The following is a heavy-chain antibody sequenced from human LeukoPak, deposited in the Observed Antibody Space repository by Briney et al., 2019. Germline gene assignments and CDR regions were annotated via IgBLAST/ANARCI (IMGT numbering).Heavy chain of an antibody. V-gene: IGHV3-9*01. D-gene: IGHD1-14*01. CDR2: ISWNSGSI. CDR3: AKDMGAGNYFDY. CDR1: GFTFDDYA. Sequence: QPGRSLRLSCAASGFTFDDYAMHWVRQAPGKGLEWVSGISWNSGSIGYADSVKGRFTISRDNAKNSLYLQMNSLRAEDTALYYCAKDMGAGNYFDYWGQGTLVTVSS. J-gene: IGHJ4*02.